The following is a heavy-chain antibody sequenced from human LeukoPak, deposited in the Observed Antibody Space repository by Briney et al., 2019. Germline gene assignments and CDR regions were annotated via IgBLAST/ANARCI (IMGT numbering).Heavy chain of an antibody. CDR2: IYYSGST. Sequence: SETLSLTCTVSGGSISSSSYYWGWIRQPPGKGLEWIGSIYYSGSTYYNPSLKSRVTISVDTSKNQFSLKLSLVTAADTAVYYCARQRYFDWLLTYWGQGTLVTVSS. D-gene: IGHD3-9*01. CDR3: ARQRYFDWLLTY. V-gene: IGHV4-39*01. CDR1: GGSISSSSYY. J-gene: IGHJ4*02.